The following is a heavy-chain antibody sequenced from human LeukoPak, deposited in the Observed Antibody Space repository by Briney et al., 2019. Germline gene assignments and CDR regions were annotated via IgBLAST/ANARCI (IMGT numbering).Heavy chain of an antibody. CDR3: AKAGYCSGGSCYSPSNNWFDP. CDR1: GFTFSSYA. J-gene: IGHJ5*02. D-gene: IGHD2-15*01. Sequence: PGGSLRLSCAASGFTFSSYAMSWVRQAPGKGLEWVSAIGGSGGGTYYADSVKGRFTISRDNSKNTLYLQMNSLRAEDTAVYYCAKAGYCSGGSCYSPSNNWFDPWGQGTLVTVSS. CDR2: IGGSGGGT. V-gene: IGHV3-23*01.